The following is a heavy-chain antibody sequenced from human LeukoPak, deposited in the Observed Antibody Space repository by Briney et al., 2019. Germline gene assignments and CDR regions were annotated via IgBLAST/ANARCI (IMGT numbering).Heavy chain of an antibody. CDR1: GFTFSSCS. CDR2: ISSSSSTI. V-gene: IGHV3-48*04. Sequence: GGSLRLSCAASGFTFSSCSIDWVRQAPGKGLEWLSYISSSSSTIYYADSVKGRFTISRDNAKNSVYLQMNSLRAEDTAVYYCARVWSSGYTKDYWGQGTLVTVSS. CDR3: ARVWSSGYTKDY. D-gene: IGHD3-22*01. J-gene: IGHJ4*02.